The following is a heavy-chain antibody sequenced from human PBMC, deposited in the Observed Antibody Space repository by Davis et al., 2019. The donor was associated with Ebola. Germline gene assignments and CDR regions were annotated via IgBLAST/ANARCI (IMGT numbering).Heavy chain of an antibody. D-gene: IGHD4-11*01. J-gene: IGHJ5*02. Sequence: AASVKVSCKASGYTFTSYGISWVRQAPGQGLEWMGWISAFSGNTNYAQKLQGRVTMTTDTSTSTAYMELRSLRSDDTAVYYCARDQFQNYSNYAKIRFDPWGQGTLVTVS. CDR1: GYTFTSYG. CDR2: ISAFSGNT. CDR3: ARDQFQNYSNYAKIRFDP. V-gene: IGHV1-18*01.